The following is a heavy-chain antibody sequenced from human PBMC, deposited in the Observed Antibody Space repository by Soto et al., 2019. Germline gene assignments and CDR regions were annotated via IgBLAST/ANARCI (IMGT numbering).Heavy chain of an antibody. D-gene: IGHD6-13*01. V-gene: IGHV3-23*01. J-gene: IGHJ4*02. Sequence: GGSLRLSCAASGFTFSSYAMSWVRQAPGKGLEWVSGISGSGGSTYYADSVKGRFTISRDNSKNTLYLQMNSLRAEDTAVYYCAKDPIAAVIEYYFDYWGQGTLVTVSS. CDR2: ISGSGGST. CDR1: GFTFSSYA. CDR3: AKDPIAAVIEYYFDY.